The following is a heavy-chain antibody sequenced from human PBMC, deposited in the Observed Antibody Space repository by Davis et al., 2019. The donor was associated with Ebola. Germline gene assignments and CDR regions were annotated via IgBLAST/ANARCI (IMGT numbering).Heavy chain of an antibody. Sequence: MPSETLSLTCTVSGGSISSYYWSWIRQPPGKGLEWIGYIYYSGSTNYNPSLKSRVTMSADTSKNQVSLKLSSVTAADTAVYYCARFVVLVPAAGFDPWGQGTLVTVSS. V-gene: IGHV4-59*12. CDR1: GGSISSYY. CDR2: IYYSGST. CDR3: ARFVVLVPAAGFDP. D-gene: IGHD2-2*01. J-gene: IGHJ5*02.